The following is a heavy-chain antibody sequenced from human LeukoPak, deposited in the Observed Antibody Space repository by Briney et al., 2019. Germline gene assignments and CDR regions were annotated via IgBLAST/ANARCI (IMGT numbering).Heavy chain of an antibody. J-gene: IGHJ5*02. CDR1: GGSFSGYY. CDR3: ARQGGYSYGYVNWFDP. CDR2: INHSGST. Sequence: PSETLSLTCAVYGGSFSGYYWSWIRQPPGKGLEWIGEINHSGSTNYNPSLKSRVTISVDTSKNQFSLKLSSVTAADTAVYYCARQGGYSYGYVNWFDPWGQGTLVTVSS. D-gene: IGHD5-18*01. V-gene: IGHV4-34*01.